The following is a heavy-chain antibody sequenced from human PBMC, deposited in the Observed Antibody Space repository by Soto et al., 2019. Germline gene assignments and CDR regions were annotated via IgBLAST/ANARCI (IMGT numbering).Heavy chain of an antibody. CDR3: AADCTNASCRGDRAGALDY. CDR1: GGSINSGNYY. D-gene: IGHD2-8*01. CDR2: IYSGST. Sequence: QVQLQESGPGLVKPSQTLSLTCTVSGGSINSGNYYWSWTRQYPEKGLEYIGYIYSGSTFSNPSLKSRFTISSSTSENQFSLKLTSVTAADTAVYYCAADCTNASCRGDRAGALDYWGQGALVTVSS. V-gene: IGHV4-31*03. J-gene: IGHJ4*02.